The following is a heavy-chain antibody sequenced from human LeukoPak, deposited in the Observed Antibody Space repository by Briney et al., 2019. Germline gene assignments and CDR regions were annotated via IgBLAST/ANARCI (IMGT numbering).Heavy chain of an antibody. CDR1: GFTFSRYS. CDR2: ISSSSSYI. V-gene: IGHV3-21*01. J-gene: IGHJ5*02. CDR3: ARDIIAAAVGSWFDP. D-gene: IGHD6-13*01. Sequence: PGGSLRLSCPASGFTFSRYSTNWVRQAPGKGLEWDASISSSSSYIYYADSVKGRFTMSRDNAKNSLYLQMNSLRAEDTAVYYCARDIIAAAVGSWFDPWGQGTLVTVSS.